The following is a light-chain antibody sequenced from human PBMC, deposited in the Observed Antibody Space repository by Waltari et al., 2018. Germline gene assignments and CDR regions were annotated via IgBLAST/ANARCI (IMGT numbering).Light chain of an antibody. CDR3: QQSYTTPYT. CDR1: QSITTS. V-gene: IGKV1-5*03. CDR2: GAS. Sequence: DIQMTQSPSTLSASVGDTVIISCRASQSITTSLAWYQQKPGKAPDVLIYGASNLESGVPSRFSGSGSGTEFTLTISSLQPDDFATYYCQQSYTTPYTFGQGTKLEI. J-gene: IGKJ2*01.